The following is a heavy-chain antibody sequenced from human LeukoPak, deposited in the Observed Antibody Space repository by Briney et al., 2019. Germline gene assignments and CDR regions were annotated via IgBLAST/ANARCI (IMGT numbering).Heavy chain of an antibody. CDR1: GGSFSGCY. Sequence: SETLSLTCAVYGGSFSGCYWSWIRQPPGKGLEWIGEINHSGSTNYNPSLKSRVTISVDTSKNQFSLKLSSVTAADTAVYYCAREPVWYCGGDCYLDYWGQGTLVTVSS. CDR2: INHSGST. D-gene: IGHD2-21*01. V-gene: IGHV4-34*01. CDR3: AREPVWYCGGDCYLDY. J-gene: IGHJ4*02.